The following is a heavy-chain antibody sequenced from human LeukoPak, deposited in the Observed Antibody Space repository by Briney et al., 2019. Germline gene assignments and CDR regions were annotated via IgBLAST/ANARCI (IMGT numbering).Heavy chain of an antibody. J-gene: IGHJ4*02. D-gene: IGHD3-22*01. V-gene: IGHV3-48*01. CDR3: ADSGVVIEPRRSYYFDY. CDR1: GFTFSSYS. CDR2: ISSSRSTI. Sequence: GGSLRLSCAASGFTFSSYSMNWVRQAPGKGLEWVSYISSSRSTIYYADSVKGRFTISRDNAKNSLYLQMNSLRAEDTAVYYCADSGVVIEPRRSYYFDYWGQGTLVTVSS.